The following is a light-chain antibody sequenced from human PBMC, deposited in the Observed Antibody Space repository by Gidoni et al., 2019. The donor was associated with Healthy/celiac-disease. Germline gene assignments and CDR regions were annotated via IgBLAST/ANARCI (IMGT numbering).Light chain of an antibody. CDR1: QGISSY. Sequence: IQLTQSPSSLSASVGDRVTITCRASQGISSYLAWYQQKPGRAPKLLIYPASTLQSGVPSRFSGSGSGTDVTLTISSLQSEDFATYFCRQLRSYPLTFGGGTTVEIK. V-gene: IGKV1-9*01. J-gene: IGKJ4*01. CDR2: PAS. CDR3: RQLRSYPLT.